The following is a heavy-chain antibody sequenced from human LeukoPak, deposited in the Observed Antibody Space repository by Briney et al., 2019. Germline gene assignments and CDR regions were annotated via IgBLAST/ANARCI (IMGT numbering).Heavy chain of an antibody. CDR2: MNPKSGDT. J-gene: IGHJ5*02. Sequence: ASVKVSCKASGYSFTNYDINWVRQATGQGLEWMGWMNPKSGDTGYSQKFQGRVFITRDTSINAAYMELSSLGSDDTAVYYCARGGRGSRSSWFDPWGQGTLVIVSS. D-gene: IGHD3-10*01. CDR3: ARGGRGSRSSWFDP. V-gene: IGHV1-8*03. CDR1: GYSFTNYD.